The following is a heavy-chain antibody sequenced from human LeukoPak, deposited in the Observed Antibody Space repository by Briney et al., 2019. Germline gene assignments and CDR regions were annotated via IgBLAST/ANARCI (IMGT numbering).Heavy chain of an antibody. V-gene: IGHV3-11*05. CDR2: ISSSSSHT. D-gene: IGHD6-13*01. Sequence: PGGSLRLSCAASGFTFSDYYMSCVRQAPGKGLEWVSYISSSSSHTNYADSVKGRFTISRDNAKNSLYLQMNSLRAEDTAVYYCARDSSIAAASNWFDPWGQGTLVTVSS. CDR3: ARDSSIAAASNWFDP. CDR1: GFTFSDYY. J-gene: IGHJ5*02.